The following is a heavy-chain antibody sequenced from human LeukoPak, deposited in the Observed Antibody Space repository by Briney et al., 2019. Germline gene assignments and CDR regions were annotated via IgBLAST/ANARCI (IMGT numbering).Heavy chain of an antibody. J-gene: IGHJ4*02. CDR2: IIPIFGTA. CDR1: GGTFSSYA. CDR3: ARGGIAVAGPFDY. V-gene: IGHV1-69*13. D-gene: IGHD6-19*01. Sequence: ASVRVSCKASGGTFSSYAISWVRQAPGQGLEWMGGIIPIFGTANYAQKFQGRVTITADESTSTAYMELSSLRSEDTAVYYCARGGIAVAGPFDYWGQGTLVTVSS.